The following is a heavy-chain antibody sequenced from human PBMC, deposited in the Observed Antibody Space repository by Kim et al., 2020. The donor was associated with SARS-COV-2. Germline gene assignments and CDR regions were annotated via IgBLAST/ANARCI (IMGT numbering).Heavy chain of an antibody. Sequence: GGSLRLSCVASGFSFSDTGMTWVRQAPGKGPAWVANIKKDGRVEQYLDSVKGRFTITRDNAKNSLYLQKNSLRAEDTAIYYCIKNGGFHKYDTWGQGALVTVSS. D-gene: IGHD3-16*01. CDR2: IKKDGRVE. V-gene: IGHV3-7*01. J-gene: IGHJ5*02. CDR3: IKNGGFHKYDT. CDR1: GFSFSDTG.